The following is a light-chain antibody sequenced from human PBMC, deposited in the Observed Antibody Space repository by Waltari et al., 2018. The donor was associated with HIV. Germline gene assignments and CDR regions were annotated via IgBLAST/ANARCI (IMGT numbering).Light chain of an antibody. J-gene: IGLJ2*01. CDR1: SPNIGPIHD. V-gene: IGLV1-40*01. Sequence: QSVLTQPPSVSGAPGQRVTISCTGSSPNIGPIHDVPWYQQVPGTAPKLLIYGNSNRPSGVPDRFSGSKSGTSASLAIAGLQAEDEADYYCQSYDTSLSGVVFGGGTKLTVL. CDR2: GNS. CDR3: QSYDTSLSGVV.